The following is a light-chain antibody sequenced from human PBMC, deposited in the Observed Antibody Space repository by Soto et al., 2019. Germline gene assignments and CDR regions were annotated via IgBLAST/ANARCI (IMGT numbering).Light chain of an antibody. CDR2: KAS. Sequence: DVVVTQSPLSLPVTPGQPASISCRSSQNLVSSDGSTCLHWFQQRPGQSPRRLISKASNRESGVPDRSSGGGSGTDFTLKISRVEAEDVGIYYCMQYIQWPHTFGQGTKLEIK. CDR1: QNLVSSDGSTC. J-gene: IGKJ2*01. V-gene: IGKV2-30*01. CDR3: MQYIQWPHT.